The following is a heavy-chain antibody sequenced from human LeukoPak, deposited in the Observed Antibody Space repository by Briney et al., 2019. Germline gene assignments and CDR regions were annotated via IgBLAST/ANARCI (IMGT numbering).Heavy chain of an antibody. V-gene: IGHV3-15*01. CDR3: TTERPYFDN. CDR2: VKSKTHGGTT. Sequence: PGGSLRLSCVASGFTFSDAWMSWVRQAPGKGLEWVGRVKSKTHGGTTAYAAPVKGRFTISRDDSKTTVYLQMNSLKSEDAAMYYCTTERPYFDNWGQGTLVTVSS. CDR1: GFTFSDAW. J-gene: IGHJ4*02.